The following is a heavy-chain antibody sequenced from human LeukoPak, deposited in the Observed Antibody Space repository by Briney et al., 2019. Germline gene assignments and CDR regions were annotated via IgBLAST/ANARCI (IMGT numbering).Heavy chain of an antibody. V-gene: IGHV1-18*01. D-gene: IGHD3-3*01. Sequence: ASVKVSCKTSGYSENFYGITWVRQVAGQGLEWMGWISAQHGQTEYAPNSQDRVTMTTDTYTNTAYMELRSLRSDDTAVYYCARASFWESPINWFDPWGQGTLVTVSS. CDR2: ISAQHGQT. CDR1: GYSENFYG. J-gene: IGHJ5*02. CDR3: ARASFWESPINWFDP.